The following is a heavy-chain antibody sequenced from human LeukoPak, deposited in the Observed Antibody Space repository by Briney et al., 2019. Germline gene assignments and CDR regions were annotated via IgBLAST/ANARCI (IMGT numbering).Heavy chain of an antibody. V-gene: IGHV4-34*01. J-gene: IGHJ4*02. CDR2: INHSGST. D-gene: IGHD3-10*01. Sequence: SETLSLTCAVYGGSFSGYYWSWIRQPPGKGLEWIGEINHSGSTNYNPSLKSRVTISVDTSKNQFSLKLSSVTAADTAVYYCARGLWGVSDDYWGQGTLVTVSS. CDR3: ARGLWGVSDDY. CDR1: GGSFSGYY.